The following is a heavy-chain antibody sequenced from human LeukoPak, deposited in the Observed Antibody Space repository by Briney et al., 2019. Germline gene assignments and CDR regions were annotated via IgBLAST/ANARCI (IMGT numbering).Heavy chain of an antibody. CDR1: GGSFSGYY. V-gene: IGHV4-34*01. J-gene: IGHJ4*02. CDR3: ARSGSYYLNFDY. D-gene: IGHD1-26*01. CDR2: INHSGST. Sequence: PSETLSLTCAVYGGSFSGYYWSWIRQPPGKGLEWIGEINHSGSTNYNPSLKSRVTMSVDTSKNQFSLKLSSVTAADTAVYYCARSGSYYLNFDYWGQGTLVTVSS.